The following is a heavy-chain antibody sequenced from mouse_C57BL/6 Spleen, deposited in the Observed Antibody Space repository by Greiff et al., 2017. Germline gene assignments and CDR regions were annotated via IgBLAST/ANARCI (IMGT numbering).Heavy chain of an antibody. V-gene: IGHV14-4*01. CDR2: LDPENGDT. Sequence: VQLQQSGAELVRPGASVKLSCTASGFNIKDDYMHWVKQRPEQGLEWIGWLDPENGDTEYASKFQGKATITADTSSNTAYLQLSSLTSEDTAVYYCKNGYDGDWGQGTTLTVSS. CDR3: KNGYDGD. J-gene: IGHJ2*01. CDR1: GFNIKDDY. D-gene: IGHD2-2*01.